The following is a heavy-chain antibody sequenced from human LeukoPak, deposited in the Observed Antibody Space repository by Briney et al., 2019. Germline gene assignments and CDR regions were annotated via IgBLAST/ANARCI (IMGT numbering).Heavy chain of an antibody. CDR2: ISGSGDST. Sequence: GGSLRLSCAASEFTFSSFAMTWVRQAPGKGLEWVSSISGSGDSTYYADSVKGRFTISRDNSKNTLYLQMNSLRAEDTAVYYCARSRLPYSSGWYYFDYWGQGTLVTVSS. D-gene: IGHD6-19*01. V-gene: IGHV3-23*01. J-gene: IGHJ4*02. CDR1: EFTFSSFA. CDR3: ARSRLPYSSGWYYFDY.